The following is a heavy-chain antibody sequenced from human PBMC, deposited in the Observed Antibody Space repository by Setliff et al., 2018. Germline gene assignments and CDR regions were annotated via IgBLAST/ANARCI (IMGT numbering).Heavy chain of an antibody. V-gene: IGHV3-30*02. CDR3: ARGGCSATSCLDY. J-gene: IGHJ4*02. Sequence: PGGSLRLSCAASGFTSGNKDIHWVRQAPGKGLEWVALIRYDGRSEYADSVKGRFSMSRDNAKNTLYLQMNSLRAEDTAVYYCARGGCSATSCLDYWGQGILVTVSS. D-gene: IGHD2-2*01. CDR2: IRYDGRSE. CDR1: GFTSGNKD.